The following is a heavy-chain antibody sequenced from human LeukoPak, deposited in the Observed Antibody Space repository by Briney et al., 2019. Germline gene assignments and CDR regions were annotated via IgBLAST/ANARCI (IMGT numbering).Heavy chain of an antibody. CDR1: GFTVITYA. V-gene: IGHV3-64D*06. CDR2: INSGGGNT. CDR3: VKVDNYGGGAFDI. J-gene: IGHJ3*02. Sequence: GGSLRLSCSASGFTVITYAMHWVRQAPGKGLKWVSGINSGGGNTYYAASGKGISTLSRDNSKNTIYLQKGRLRGEDTCVYFCVKVDNYGGGAFDIWGQGTMVTVSS. D-gene: IGHD2-2*03.